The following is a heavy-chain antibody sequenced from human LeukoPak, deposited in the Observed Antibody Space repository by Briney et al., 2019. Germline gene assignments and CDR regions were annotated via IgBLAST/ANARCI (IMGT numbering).Heavy chain of an antibody. J-gene: IGHJ5*02. CDR1: GFTLSSYA. V-gene: IGHV3-23*01. CDR2: LSGSGGST. CDR3: ANSYCGGDCYLP. D-gene: IGHD2-21*02. Sequence: GGSLRLSCAASGFTLSSYAMTWVRQAPGKGLEWVSGLSGSGGSTYYADSVKGRFTISRDNSKNTLYLQMNSLRVEDTAVYYCANSYCGGDCYLPWGQGTLVTVSS.